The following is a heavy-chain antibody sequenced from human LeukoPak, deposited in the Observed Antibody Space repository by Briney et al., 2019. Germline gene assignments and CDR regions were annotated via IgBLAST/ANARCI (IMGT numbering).Heavy chain of an antibody. CDR3: AASGGSYGSGSYHY. D-gene: IGHD3-10*01. V-gene: IGHV3-64D*06. J-gene: IGHJ4*02. CDR2: ISSNGGST. Sequence: GGSLRLSCSASGFTFSSYAMHWVRQAPGKGLEYVSAISSNGGSTYYADSVKGRFTISRDNSKNTLYLQMSSLRAEDTAVYYCAASGGSYGSGSYHYWGQGTLVTVSS. CDR1: GFTFSSYA.